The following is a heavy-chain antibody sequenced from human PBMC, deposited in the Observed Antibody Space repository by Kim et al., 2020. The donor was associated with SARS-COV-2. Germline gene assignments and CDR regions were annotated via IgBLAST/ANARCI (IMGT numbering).Heavy chain of an antibody. CDR3: ARDSGSYQTFDY. J-gene: IGHJ4*02. CDR1: GGTFSSYA. V-gene: IGHV1-69*13. D-gene: IGHD1-26*01. Sequence: SVKVSCKASGGTFSSYAISWVRQAPGQGLEWMGGIIPIFGTANYAQKFQGRVTITADESTSTAYMELSSLRSEDTAVYYCARDSGSYQTFDYWGQGTLVTVSS. CDR2: IIPIFGTA.